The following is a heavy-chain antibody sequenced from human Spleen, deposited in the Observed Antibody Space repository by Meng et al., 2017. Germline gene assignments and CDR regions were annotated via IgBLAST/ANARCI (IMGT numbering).Heavy chain of an antibody. J-gene: IGHJ6*02. D-gene: IGHD2-21*02. CDR3: AGGAVVTLIFYHAMDV. CDR2: INHSGST. V-gene: IGHV4-38-2*02. Sequence: SETLSLTCTVSGYSISRGYYWSWIRRPPGKGLEWIGEINHSGSTNYNPSLKSRVTMSTDTSKNQFSLKLTSVTAADTAVYYCAGGAVVTLIFYHAMDVWGQGTTVTVSS. CDR1: GYSISRGYY.